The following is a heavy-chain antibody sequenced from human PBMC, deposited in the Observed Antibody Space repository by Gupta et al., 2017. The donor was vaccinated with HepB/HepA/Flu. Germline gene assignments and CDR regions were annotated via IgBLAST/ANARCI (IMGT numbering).Heavy chain of an antibody. V-gene: IGHV3-9*01. CDR3: AKDSAGTMVRGVAGGMDV. CDR1: GFTFDDDA. D-gene: IGHD3-10*01. CDR2: ISWNSGSI. J-gene: IGHJ6*02. Sequence: EVQLVESGGGLVQPGRSLRLSCAASGFTFDDDAMHWVRQAPGKGLEWVSGISWNSGSIGYADSVKGRFTISRDNAKNSLYLQMNSLRAEDTALYYCAKDSAGTMVRGVAGGMDVWGQGTTVTVSS.